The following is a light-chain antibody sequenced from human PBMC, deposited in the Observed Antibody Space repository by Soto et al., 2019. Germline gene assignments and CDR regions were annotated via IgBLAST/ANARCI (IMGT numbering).Light chain of an antibody. CDR2: INN. J-gene: IGLJ2*01. Sequence: QSVLTQPPSASGTPGQRVTISCSGSSSNIGSKTVNWYQQLPGTAPKLLIYINNQRPSAVPDRFSGSKSGTSASLAISGLQSEDEADYYCAAWDDSLNGVVFGGGTKVTVL. CDR1: SSNIGSKT. V-gene: IGLV1-44*01. CDR3: AAWDDSLNGVV.